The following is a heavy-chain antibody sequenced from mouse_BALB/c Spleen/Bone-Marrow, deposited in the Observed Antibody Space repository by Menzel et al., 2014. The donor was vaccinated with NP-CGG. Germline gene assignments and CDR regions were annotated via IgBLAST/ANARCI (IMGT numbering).Heavy chain of an antibody. CDR3: ARGYYYGSSFDY. J-gene: IGHJ2*01. V-gene: IGHV5-12-1*01. CDR2: ISSGGGST. Sequence: EVMLVESGGGLVKPGGSLKLSCAASGFAFSSYDMSWVRQTPEKRLEWVAYISSGGGSTYYPDTVKGRFTISRDNAKNTLYLQMSSLKSEDTAMYYCARGYYYGSSFDYWVKAPLSQSPQ. CDR1: GFAFSSYD. D-gene: IGHD1-1*01.